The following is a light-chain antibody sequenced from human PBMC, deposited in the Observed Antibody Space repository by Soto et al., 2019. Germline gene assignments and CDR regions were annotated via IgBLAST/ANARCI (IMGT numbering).Light chain of an antibody. J-gene: IGLJ1*01. CDR3: QVWDSSSDHRGV. Sequence: SYELTQPPAVSVAPGKTARITCGRNNIGSKSVHWYQQKPGQAPVLVIYYDSDRPSGIPERFSGSNSGNTATLTISRVEAGDEADYYCQVWDSSSDHRGVFGTGTKLTVL. V-gene: IGLV3-21*04. CDR1: NIGSKS. CDR2: YDS.